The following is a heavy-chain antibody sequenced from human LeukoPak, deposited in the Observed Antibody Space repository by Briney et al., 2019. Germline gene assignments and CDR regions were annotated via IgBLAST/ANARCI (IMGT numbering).Heavy chain of an antibody. Sequence: PGGSLRLSCAASGFTFSSYGMHWVRQAPGKGLEWVAFIRSDGSNKYYADSVKGRFTISRDNSKNTLYLQMNSPRAEDTAVYYCAKGVATPIDYWGQGTLVTVSS. J-gene: IGHJ4*02. CDR1: GFTFSSYG. CDR2: IRSDGSNK. V-gene: IGHV3-30*02. CDR3: AKGVATPIDY. D-gene: IGHD5-12*01.